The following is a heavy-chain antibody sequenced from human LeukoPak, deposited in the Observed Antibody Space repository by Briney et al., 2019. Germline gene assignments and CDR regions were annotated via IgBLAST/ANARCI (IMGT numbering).Heavy chain of an antibody. D-gene: IGHD1-26*01. CDR1: GYTLTELS. J-gene: IGHJ5*02. CDR3: ATEVGSNNWFDP. Sequence: ASVKVSCKVSGYTLTELSMHWVRQAPGKGLEWMGGFDPEDGETIYAQKFQGRVTMTEDTSTDTAYMELSSLRSEDTAVCYCATEVGSNNWFDPWGQGTLVTVSS. V-gene: IGHV1-24*01. CDR2: FDPEDGET.